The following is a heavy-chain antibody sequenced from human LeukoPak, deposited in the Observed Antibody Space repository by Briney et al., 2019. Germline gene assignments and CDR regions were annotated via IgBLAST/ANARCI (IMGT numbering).Heavy chain of an antibody. D-gene: IGHD3-3*01. J-gene: IGHJ6*02. CDR3: ATSGGDFWSGYYSYGMDV. CDR1: GFTFSSYG. Sequence: GGSLRLSCAASGFTFSSYGMHWVRQAPGKGLEWVAVIYYDGSNKYYADSVKGRFTISRDNAKNTLYLQMNSLRAEDTAVYYCATSGGDFWSGYYSYGMDVWGQGTTVTVSS. V-gene: IGHV3-33*01. CDR2: IYYDGSNK.